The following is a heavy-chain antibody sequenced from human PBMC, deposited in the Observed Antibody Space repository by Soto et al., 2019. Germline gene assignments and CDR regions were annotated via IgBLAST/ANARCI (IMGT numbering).Heavy chain of an antibody. CDR3: ARVGRAYCGGDCYPDY. D-gene: IGHD2-21*02. J-gene: IGHJ4*02. V-gene: IGHV3-33*01. CDR2: IWFDGSNK. Sequence: QVQLVESGGDVVQPGRSLRLSCAASGFTFSNYGMHWVRQAPGKGLEWVAVIWFDGSNKYYADSVKGRFTISRDNNKNTLYLQMNSLRAEDTAMYYCARVGRAYCGGDCYPDYWGQGTLVTVSS. CDR1: GFTFSNYG.